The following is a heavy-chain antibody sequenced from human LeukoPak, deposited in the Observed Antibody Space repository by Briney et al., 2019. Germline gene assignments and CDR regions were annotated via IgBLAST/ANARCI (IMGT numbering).Heavy chain of an antibody. V-gene: IGHV3-33*08. J-gene: IGHJ4*02. D-gene: IGHD2-2*01. CDR3: ARDKDLPYYFDY. CDR2: IWYDGSNK. Sequence: GGSLRLSCAASGFIFNTFWMNWVRLTPGKGLEWVAVIWYDGSNKYYADSVKGRFTISRDNSKNTLYLQMNSLRAEDTAVYYCARDKDLPYYFDYWGQGTLVTVSS. CDR1: GFIFNTFW.